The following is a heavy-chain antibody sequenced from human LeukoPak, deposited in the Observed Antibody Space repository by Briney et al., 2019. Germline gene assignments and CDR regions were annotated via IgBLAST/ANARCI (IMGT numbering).Heavy chain of an antibody. CDR2: ISGSGDTT. D-gene: IGHD6-13*01. CDR1: GFSFSSNA. CDR3: AKGFKYSSNLDY. Sequence: GGSLRLSCAASGFSFSSNAMSWVRQAPGKGLEWVSAISGSGDTTYYADSVKGRFTISRDNSKNTLYLQMSSLRAEDTALYYCAKGFKYSSNLDYWGQGTLVTVSS. V-gene: IGHV3-23*01. J-gene: IGHJ4*02.